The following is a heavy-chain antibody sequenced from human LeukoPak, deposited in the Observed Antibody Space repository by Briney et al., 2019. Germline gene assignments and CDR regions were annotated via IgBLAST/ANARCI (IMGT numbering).Heavy chain of an antibody. V-gene: IGHV3-30*04. D-gene: IGHD6-19*01. CDR1: GFTFSSYA. Sequence: PGRSLRLSCAASGFTFSSYAMHLVRQAPGKGLEWVAVISYDGSKKYYADSVKGRFTVSRDNSKNPLYLQMNSLRAEDTAVYYCARARSGWYLGQFDYWGQGTLVTVSS. J-gene: IGHJ4*02. CDR2: ISYDGSKK. CDR3: ARARSGWYLGQFDY.